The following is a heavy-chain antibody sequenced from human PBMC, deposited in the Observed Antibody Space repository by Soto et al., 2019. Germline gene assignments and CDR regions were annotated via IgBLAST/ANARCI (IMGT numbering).Heavy chain of an antibody. V-gene: IGHV1-8*01. J-gene: IGHJ5*02. CDR1: GYSFTNND. CDR3: ARMATFGSLNWFDP. D-gene: IGHD3-16*01. Sequence: GPSVKVSCKTSGYSFTNNDVTWVRQATGQGLEWMGWMNPGSGGTGYAQKFQGRVTMTRDISIATAYMELSGLTSDDTAIYYCARMATFGSLNWFDPWGQGTLVTVSS. CDR2: MNPGSGGT.